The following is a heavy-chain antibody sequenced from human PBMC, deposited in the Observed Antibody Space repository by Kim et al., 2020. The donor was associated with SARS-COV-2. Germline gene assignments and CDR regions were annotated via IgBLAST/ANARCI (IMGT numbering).Heavy chain of an antibody. D-gene: IGHD5-12*01. J-gene: IGHJ4*02. Sequence: DSVKGRFTISRDNAKNSLYLQMNSLRAEDTAVYYCARGPPGWLQFESIDYWGQGTLVTVSS. V-gene: IGHV3-21*01. CDR3: ARGPPGWLQFESIDY.